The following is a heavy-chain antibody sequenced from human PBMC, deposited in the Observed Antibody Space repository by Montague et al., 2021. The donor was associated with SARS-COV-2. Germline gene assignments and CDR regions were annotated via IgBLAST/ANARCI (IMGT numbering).Heavy chain of an antibody. CDR1: GGSISSGGYS. CDR3: ARLTAGYCSGGSCYWGAGFDY. D-gene: IGHD2-15*01. J-gene: IGHJ4*02. Sequence: TLSLTCTVSGGSISSGGYSWSWIRQHPGKGLEWIGYIYYSGSTYYTLSLKSRVTLSVDTYKNHFSLKLSSVTAADTAVYYCARLTAGYCSGGSCYWGAGFDYWGQGTLVTVSS. V-gene: IGHV4-31*03. CDR2: IYYSGST.